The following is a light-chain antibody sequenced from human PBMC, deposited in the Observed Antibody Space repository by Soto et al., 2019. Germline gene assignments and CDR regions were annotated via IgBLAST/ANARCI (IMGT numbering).Light chain of an antibody. CDR1: QSVSSSR. J-gene: IGKJ2*01. CDR2: DSS. Sequence: DIVLTQFPGTLSLSPGERATLSCRTSQSVSSSRLAWYQQKPGQTPRLLIYDSSTRATGIPDRFSGSGSGTDFTLTINRLQPEDFAVYYCHHYGSSPYAFGQGTKLEIK. CDR3: HHYGSSPYA. V-gene: IGKV3-20*01.